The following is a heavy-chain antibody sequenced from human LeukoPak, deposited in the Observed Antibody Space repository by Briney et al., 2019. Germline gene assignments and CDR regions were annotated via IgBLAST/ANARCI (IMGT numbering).Heavy chain of an antibody. J-gene: IGHJ6*03. CDR2: INPNSGGT. D-gene: IGHD3-22*01. V-gene: IGHV1-2*02. CDR1: GYTFTGYY. Sequence: GASVKVSCKASGYTFTGYYMHWVRQAPGQGLEWMGWINPNSGGTNYAQKFQGRVTMTRDTSISTAYMELSRLRSDDTAVYYCARGPSDYYDSSGYWHYYYYYMDVWGKGTTVTVSS. CDR3: ARGPSDYYDSSGYWHYYYYYMDV.